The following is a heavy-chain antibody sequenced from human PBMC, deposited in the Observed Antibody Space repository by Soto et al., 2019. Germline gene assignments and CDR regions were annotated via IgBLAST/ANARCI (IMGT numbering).Heavy chain of an antibody. V-gene: IGHV4-59*08. J-gene: IGHJ4*02. CDR1: GGSISTYY. CDR2: VYDRATT. D-gene: IGHD2-15*01. Sequence: VPLPESGPGLVKPSETLSLTCTLSGGSISTYYWSWIRQPPGKGLEWIGYVYDRATTSYNPSLKTRVTISADTSKNQFSLNLRSVTAADTAVYFCARIRSVFSGGRNDYWGQGILVTVSS. CDR3: ARIRSVFSGGRNDY.